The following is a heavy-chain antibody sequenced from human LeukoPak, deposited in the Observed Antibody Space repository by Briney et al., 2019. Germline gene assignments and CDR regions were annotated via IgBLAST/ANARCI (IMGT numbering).Heavy chain of an antibody. CDR1: GFDLSTYT. J-gene: IGHJ6*02. D-gene: IGHD3-22*01. CDR2: ISSSSSYI. CDR3: ARDQGYYDSSGFERAVVGMDV. Sequence: PGGPLRLSCVASGFDLSTYTMNWVRQAPGKGLEWVSSISSSSSYIYYADSVKGRFTISRDNAKNSLYLQMNSLRAEDTAVYYCARDQGYYDSSGFERAVVGMDVWGQGTTVTVSS. V-gene: IGHV3-21*01.